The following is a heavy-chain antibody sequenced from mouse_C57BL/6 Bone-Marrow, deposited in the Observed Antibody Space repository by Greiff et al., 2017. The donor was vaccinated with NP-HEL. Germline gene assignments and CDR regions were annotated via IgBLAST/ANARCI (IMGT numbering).Heavy chain of an antibody. J-gene: IGHJ1*03. Sequence: QVQLQQPGAELVKPGASVKLSCKASGYTFTSYWMHWVKQRPGQGLEWIGMIHPNSGSTNYNEKFKSKATLTVDKSSSTAYMQLSSLTSEDSAVYYCARKEGYGSSYRWYFDVWGTGTTVTVSS. CDR1: GYTFTSYW. CDR2: IHPNSGST. V-gene: IGHV1-64*01. D-gene: IGHD1-1*01. CDR3: ARKEGYGSSYRWYFDV.